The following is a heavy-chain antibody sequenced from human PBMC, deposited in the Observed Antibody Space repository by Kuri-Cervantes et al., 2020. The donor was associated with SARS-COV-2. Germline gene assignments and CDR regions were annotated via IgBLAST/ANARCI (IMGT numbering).Heavy chain of an antibody. J-gene: IGHJ6*02. CDR2: INSDGSST. Sequence: GESLKFSCAASGFTFSSYWMHWVRQAPGKGLVWVSRINSDGSSTSYADSVKGRFTISRDNAKNTLYLQMNSLRAEDTAVYYCARDLTLGYCSGGSCYYYYYGMDVWGQGTTVTVSS. CDR1: GFTFSSYW. CDR3: ARDLTLGYCSGGSCYYYYYGMDV. D-gene: IGHD2-15*01. V-gene: IGHV3-74*01.